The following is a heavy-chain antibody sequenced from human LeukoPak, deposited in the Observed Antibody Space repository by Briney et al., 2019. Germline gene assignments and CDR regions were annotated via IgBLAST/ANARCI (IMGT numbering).Heavy chain of an antibody. V-gene: IGHV3-9*01. D-gene: IGHD3-10*01. CDR1: GFTFDDYA. Sequence: GGSLRLSCAASGFTFDDYAMHWVRQAPGKGLEWVSGISWNSGSIGYADSVKGRFTISRDNAKNSLYLQMNSLRAEDTAVYYCARDTFGSIDYWGQGILVTVSS. CDR2: ISWNSGSI. CDR3: ARDTFGSIDY. J-gene: IGHJ4*02.